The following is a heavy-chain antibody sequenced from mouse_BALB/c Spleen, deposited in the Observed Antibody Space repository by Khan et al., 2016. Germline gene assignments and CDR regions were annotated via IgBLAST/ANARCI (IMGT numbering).Heavy chain of an antibody. CDR3: AIGGYYGSSHYWYCDV. CDR1: GYSITSGYS. J-gene: IGHJ1*01. D-gene: IGHD1-1*01. Sequence: EVQLQESGPGLVKPSQSLSLTCSVTGYSITSGYSWNWIRQFPGNKLEWMDYINYDGSNDYNPSLKNRISITRDTSKNQFFLKLNSVTTEDTATDYSAIGGYYGSSHYWYCDVWGAGTTVTVSS. CDR2: INYDGSN. V-gene: IGHV3-6*02.